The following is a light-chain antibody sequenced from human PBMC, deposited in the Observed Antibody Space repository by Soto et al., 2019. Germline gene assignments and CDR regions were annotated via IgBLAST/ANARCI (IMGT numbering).Light chain of an antibody. Sequence: EIVLTQSPAILSLSPGERATLSCRASQSVSTYLAWYQQKPGQAPRLLIYDTSNRASGVPARFSGSGSGTDFTLTISSLQAEDVAVYYCHQYYTTPQTFGQGTQLEIK. CDR3: HQYYTTPQT. J-gene: IGKJ2*01. CDR2: DTS. CDR1: QSVSTY. V-gene: IGKV3-11*01.